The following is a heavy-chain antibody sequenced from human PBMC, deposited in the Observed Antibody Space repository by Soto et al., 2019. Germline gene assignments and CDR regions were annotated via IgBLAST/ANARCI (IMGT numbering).Heavy chain of an antibody. Sequence: EVQLLESGGGLVQPGGSLRLSCAASGFTFSSYSMSWVRQAPGKGLEWVSGFRSGGDDGTTYYADSVKGRFTLSRDNSKKTLFLQMDSLRAEDTAIYYCAKKVNSGPGSQYFDYWGQGTLVTVSS. J-gene: IGHJ4*02. CDR2: SGGDDGTT. CDR1: GFTFSSYS. V-gene: IGHV3-23*01. D-gene: IGHD3-10*01. CDR3: AKKVNSGPGSQYFDY.